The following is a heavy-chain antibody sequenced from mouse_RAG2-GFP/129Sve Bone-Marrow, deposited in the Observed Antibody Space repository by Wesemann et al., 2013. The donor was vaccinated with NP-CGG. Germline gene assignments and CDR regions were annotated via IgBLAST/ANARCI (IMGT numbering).Heavy chain of an antibody. J-gene: IGHJ3*01. CDR1: GFAFSSYD. CDR3: ARHVGPSTY. Sequence: GSLKLSCAASGFAFSSYDMSWVRQTPEKRLEWVAYISSGGGSTYYPDTVKGRFTISRDNAKNTLYLQMSSLKSEDTAMYYCARHVGPSTYWGQGTLVTVSA. V-gene: IGHV5-12-1*01. D-gene: IGHD2-1*01. CDR2: ISSGGGST.